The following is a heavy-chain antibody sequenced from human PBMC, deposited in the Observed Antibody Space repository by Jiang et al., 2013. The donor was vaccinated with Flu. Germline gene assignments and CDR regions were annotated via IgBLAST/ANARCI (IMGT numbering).Heavy chain of an antibody. Sequence: GTFSSYAISWVRQAPGQGLEWMGGIIPIFGTANYAQKFQGRVTITADESTSTAYMELSSLRSEDTAVYYCARGFPCSSTSCYFGYWGQGTLVTVSS. CDR1: GTFSSYA. D-gene: IGHD2-2*01. CDR2: IIPIFGTA. J-gene: IGHJ4*02. V-gene: IGHV1-69*01. CDR3: ARGFPCSSTSCYFGY.